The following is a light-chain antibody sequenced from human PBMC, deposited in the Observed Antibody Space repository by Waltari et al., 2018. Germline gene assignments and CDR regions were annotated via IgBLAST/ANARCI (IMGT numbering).Light chain of an antibody. CDR3: QSYDSSNVV. Sequence: NFMLTQPHSVSESPGKTVTISCTGSSGSIASNYVQLYQQRPGSAPTTVIYEDNQRPSGVPDRFSGSIDSSSNSASLTISGLKTEDEADYYCQSYDSSNVVFGGGTKLTVL. J-gene: IGLJ2*01. CDR1: SGSIASNY. V-gene: IGLV6-57*02. CDR2: EDN.